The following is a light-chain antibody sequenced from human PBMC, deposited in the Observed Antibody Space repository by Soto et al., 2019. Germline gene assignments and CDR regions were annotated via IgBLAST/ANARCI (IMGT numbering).Light chain of an antibody. J-gene: IGKJ1*01. Sequence: DIQMTQSPSSLFASVGDRVTITCRASQSISSSLAWYQQKPGKAPKLLIYKASSLESGVPSRFSGSGSGTEFTLTISGLQPDDFATYFCQQYNSYWWTFGQGTKV. CDR3: QQYNSYWWT. CDR2: KAS. CDR1: QSISSS. V-gene: IGKV1-5*03.